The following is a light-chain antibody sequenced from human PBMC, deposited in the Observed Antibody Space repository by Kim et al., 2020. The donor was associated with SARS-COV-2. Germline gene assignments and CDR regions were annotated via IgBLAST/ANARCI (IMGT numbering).Light chain of an antibody. J-gene: IGLJ2*01. Sequence: SSELTQDPAVSVALGQTVRITCQGDSLRTYYATWYQQKPRQAPVLVIYGRNNRPSGIPDRFSGSTPGSTASLTISGAQAEDEADFYCQSRGSGAKVIFGGGTKVTVL. CDR2: GRN. CDR3: QSRGSGAKVI. CDR1: SLRTYY. V-gene: IGLV3-19*01.